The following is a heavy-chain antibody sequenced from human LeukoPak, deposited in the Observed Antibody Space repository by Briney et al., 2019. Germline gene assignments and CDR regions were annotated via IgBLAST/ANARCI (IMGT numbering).Heavy chain of an antibody. CDR2: ISAYNGNT. J-gene: IGHJ4*02. D-gene: IGHD3-22*01. CDR1: RYTFTSYG. CDR3: ARVQSRAYYYDTDY. Sequence: ASVKVSCKASRYTFTSYGISWVRQAPGQGLEWMGWISAYNGNTNYAQKLQGRVTMTTDTSTSTAYMELRSLRSDDTAVYYCARVQSRAYYYDTDYWGQGTLVTVSS. V-gene: IGHV1-18*01.